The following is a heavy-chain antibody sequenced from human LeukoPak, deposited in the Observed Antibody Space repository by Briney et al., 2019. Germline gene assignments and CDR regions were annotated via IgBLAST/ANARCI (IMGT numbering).Heavy chain of an antibody. CDR2: IIPILGIA. V-gene: IGHV1-69*04. CDR3: ARDSHLVEMASNFDY. CDR1: GGTLSSYA. D-gene: IGHD6-6*01. J-gene: IGHJ4*02. Sequence: GASVKVSCKASGGTLSSYAISWVRQAPGQGLEWMGRIIPILGIANYAQKFQGRVTITADKSTSTAYMELSSLRSEDTAMYYCARDSHLVEMASNFDYWGQGTLVTVSS.